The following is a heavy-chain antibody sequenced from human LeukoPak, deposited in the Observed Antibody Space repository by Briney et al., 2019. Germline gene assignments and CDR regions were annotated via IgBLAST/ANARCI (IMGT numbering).Heavy chain of an antibody. CDR3: ARRRGGYGDGDFDY. D-gene: IGHD4-17*01. J-gene: IGHJ4*02. Sequence: GGSLGLSCAASGFTASSTSIIWVRRAPGKGLECVSYIRGDTSTEYAEYVRGRFTISRDDAKNTVYLQMNSLRVEDTSVYYCARRRGGYGDGDFDYWGQGTLVTVSS. V-gene: IGHV3-66*04. CDR1: GFTASSTS. CDR2: IRGDTST.